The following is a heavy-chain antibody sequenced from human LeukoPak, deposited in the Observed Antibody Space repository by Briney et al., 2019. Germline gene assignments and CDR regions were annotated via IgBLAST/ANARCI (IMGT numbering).Heavy chain of an antibody. D-gene: IGHD2/OR15-2a*01. CDR3: AKDTFYGTGLAWFDT. Sequence: GGSLRLSCAASGFTFSSYTLNWVRQAPGKGLEWGSSITGDGATIYYAGPVRGRFTISRDNAKELVFLQLNSLRAEDTAVYYCAKDTFYGTGLAWFDTWGQGTLVTVSS. CDR2: ITGDGATI. CDR1: GFTFSSYT. V-gene: IGHV3-21*01. J-gene: IGHJ5*02.